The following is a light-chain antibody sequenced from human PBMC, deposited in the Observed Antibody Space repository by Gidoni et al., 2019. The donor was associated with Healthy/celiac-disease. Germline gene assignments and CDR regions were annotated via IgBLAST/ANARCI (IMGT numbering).Light chain of an antibody. CDR1: SPTIGAGYD. V-gene: IGLV1-40*01. J-gene: IGLJ2*01. Sequence: QSVLTQPPSVSGAPGQRVTIPCTGSSPTIGAGYDVHWYQQLPGTAPKLLIYGNSNRPSGVPDRFSGSKSGTSASLAITGLQAEDEADYYCQSYDSSLSAVVFGGGTKLPVL. CDR3: QSYDSSLSAVV. CDR2: GNS.